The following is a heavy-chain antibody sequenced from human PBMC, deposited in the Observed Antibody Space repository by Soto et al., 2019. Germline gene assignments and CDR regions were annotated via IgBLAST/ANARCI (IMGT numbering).Heavy chain of an antibody. D-gene: IGHD6-6*01. CDR3: ARDMSITTRPDYYYGMGV. J-gene: IGHJ6*01. V-gene: IGHV1-69*13. CDR2: IIPIFGTA. Sequence: SVKVYFKASGGPFSSYAISLVRRVPGQGLEWMGVIIPIFGTANYAQKFQGRVTISADESTSTAYMELSGLRSEDTAVFYCARDMSITTRPDYYYGMGVWGQGTTVTVSS. CDR1: GGPFSSYA.